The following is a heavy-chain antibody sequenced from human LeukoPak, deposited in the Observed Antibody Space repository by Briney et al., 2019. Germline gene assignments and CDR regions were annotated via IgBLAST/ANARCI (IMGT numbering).Heavy chain of an antibody. J-gene: IGHJ6*02. D-gene: IGHD3-3*01. CDR2: IKANSGDT. V-gene: IGHV1-2*02. CDR1: GYTFTDYY. Sequence: ASVKVSCKASGYTFTDYYIHRVRQAPGQGPEWMGWIKANSGDTNYAQKFQGRVTLTRDTSINTAYMEVNRLRSDDTAVYCCGRVTILSPSHYYDMDVWGQGTAVTVSS. CDR3: GRVTILSPSHYYDMDV.